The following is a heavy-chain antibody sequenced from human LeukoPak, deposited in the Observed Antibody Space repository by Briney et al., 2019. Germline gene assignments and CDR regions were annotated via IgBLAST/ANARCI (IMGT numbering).Heavy chain of an antibody. J-gene: IGHJ4*02. Sequence: ASVKVSCKASGYTFTDYYMHWVRQAPGQGLEWMGRINPNSGGANYAQKFQGRVTMTRDTSISTAYMELSRLRSDDTAVYYCARDQYYYDSSGYYYLYYFDYWGQGTLVTVSS. CDR1: GYTFTDYY. D-gene: IGHD3-22*01. CDR3: ARDQYYYDSSGYYYLYYFDY. V-gene: IGHV1-2*06. CDR2: INPNSGGA.